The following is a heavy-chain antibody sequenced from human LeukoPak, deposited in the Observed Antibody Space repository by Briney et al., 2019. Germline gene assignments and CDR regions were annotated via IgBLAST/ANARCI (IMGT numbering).Heavy chain of an antibody. V-gene: IGHV4-38-2*02. J-gene: IGHJ4*02. CDR2: IYHSGST. CDR3: AGEIGRGSYADY. D-gene: IGHD1-26*01. Sequence: SETLSLTCTVSGYSISSGYYWGWIRQPPGKGLEWIGSIYHSGSTYYNPSLKSRVTISVDTSKNQFSLKLSSVTAADTAVYYCAGEIGRGSYADYWGQGTLVTVSS. CDR1: GYSISSGYY.